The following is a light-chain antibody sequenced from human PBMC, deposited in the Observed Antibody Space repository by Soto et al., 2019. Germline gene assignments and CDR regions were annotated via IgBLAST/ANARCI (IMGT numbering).Light chain of an antibody. CDR1: QSVSSN. J-gene: IGKJ4*02. CDR2: GAS. Sequence: EIVMTQSPATLSVSPGERATLSCRASQSVSSNLAWYQQKPGQAPRLLIYGASTRATGIPARFSGSGSGTEFTLTISSLQSEDFAVYYCHQYNRVPLTFGRGTKVEIK. CDR3: HQYNRVPLT. V-gene: IGKV3-15*01.